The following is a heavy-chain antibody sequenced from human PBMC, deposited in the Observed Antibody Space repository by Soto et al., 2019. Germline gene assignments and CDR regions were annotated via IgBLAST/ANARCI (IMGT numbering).Heavy chain of an antibody. J-gene: IGHJ4*02. D-gene: IGHD4-17*01. Sequence: GGSLRLSCAASVFTFSSYGMHWVRQAPGKGLEWVAVISYDGSNKYYADSVKGRFTISRDNSKNTLYLQMNSLRAEDTAVYYCAKDFHLDYGDYHYFDYWGQGTLVTVSS. CDR2: ISYDGSNK. CDR3: AKDFHLDYGDYHYFDY. CDR1: VFTFSSYG. V-gene: IGHV3-30*18.